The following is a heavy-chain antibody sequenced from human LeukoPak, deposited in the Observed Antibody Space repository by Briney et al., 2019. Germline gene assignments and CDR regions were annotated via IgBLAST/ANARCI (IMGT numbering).Heavy chain of an antibody. Sequence: GESLRLSCAASGFTFSDHGLHWVRQAPGKGLEWVAVSWFDGSKEFYSSSVKGRCSVSRDTSKSTVYLQMNTLGAEDTGIYYCARDWSAGWYRGNDWYFDLWGRGTLVIVSS. CDR2: SWFDGSKE. D-gene: IGHD6-19*01. CDR1: GFTFSDHG. CDR3: ARDWSAGWYRGNDWYFDL. J-gene: IGHJ2*01. V-gene: IGHV3-33*01.